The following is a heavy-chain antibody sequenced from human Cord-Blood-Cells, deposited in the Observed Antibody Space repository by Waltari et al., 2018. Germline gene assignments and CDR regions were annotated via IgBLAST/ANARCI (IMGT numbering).Heavy chain of an antibody. CDR2: ISPDRSGT. CDR1: GYTFTGYY. V-gene: IGHV1-2*02. CDR3: ARVEYSSSSFDY. D-gene: IGHD6-6*01. Sequence: QVQLVQSGAEVKKHGASVKVSCKASGYTFTGYYMHWVRQAPGQGLEWMGWISPDRSGTNYAQKLQGRVTMTRDTSISTTYMELSRLRSDDTAVYYCARVEYSSSSFDYWGQGTLVTVSS. J-gene: IGHJ4*02.